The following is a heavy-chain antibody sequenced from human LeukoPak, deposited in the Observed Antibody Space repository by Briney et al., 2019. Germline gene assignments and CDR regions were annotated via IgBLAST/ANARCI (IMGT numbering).Heavy chain of an antibody. CDR3: ARGGAVAGTGGFDY. CDR1: GFTFSNYW. D-gene: IGHD6-19*01. J-gene: IGHJ4*02. CDR2: IKYDGSEK. Sequence: PGGSLRLSCAASGFTFSNYWMTWFRQTPGKDLEWVGNIKYDGSEKYYVDSVKGRFTISRDNAKNSLYLHMNSLRVEDTAIYYCARGGAVAGTGGFDYWGQGTLVTVSS. V-gene: IGHV3-7*01.